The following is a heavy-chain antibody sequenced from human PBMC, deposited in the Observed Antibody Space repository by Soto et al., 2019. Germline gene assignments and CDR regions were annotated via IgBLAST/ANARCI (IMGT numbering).Heavy chain of an antibody. J-gene: IGHJ6*02. CDR1: GGSISSYY. Sequence: PSETLSLTCTVSGGSISSYYWSWIRQPPGKGLEWIGYIYYSGSTNYNPSLKSRVTISVDTSKNQFSLKLSSVTAADTAVYYCARDAPSYYYDSRYYYYGMDVSGQGTTVTVSS. D-gene: IGHD3-22*01. V-gene: IGHV4-59*01. CDR2: IYYSGST. CDR3: ARDAPSYYYDSRYYYYGMDV.